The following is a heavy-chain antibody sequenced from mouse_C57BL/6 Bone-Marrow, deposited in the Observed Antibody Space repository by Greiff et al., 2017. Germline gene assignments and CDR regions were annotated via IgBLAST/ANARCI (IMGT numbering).Heavy chain of an antibody. V-gene: IGHV1-47*01. CDR1: GYTFTTYP. J-gene: IGHJ2*01. D-gene: IGHD2-4*01. CDR2: FHPYNDDT. Sequence: VKLVESGAELVKPGASVKMSCKASGYTFTTYPIEWMKQNHGKSLEWIGNFHPYNDDTKYNEKFKGKATLTVEKSSSTVYLELSRLTSDDSAVYYCARRGDYDGVFDYWGQGTTLTVSS. CDR3: ARRGDYDGVFDY.